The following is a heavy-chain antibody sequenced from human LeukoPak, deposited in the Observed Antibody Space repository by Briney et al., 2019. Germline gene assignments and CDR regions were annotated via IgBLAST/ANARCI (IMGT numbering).Heavy chain of an antibody. Sequence: GGSLRLSCAASGFTFSNAWTSWVRQAPGKGLEWVGRIKSKTDGGTTDYAAPVKGRFTISRDDSKNTLYLQMNSLKTEDTAVYYCTTVIAAAGMVDYWGQGTLVTVSS. CDR2: IKSKTDGGTT. V-gene: IGHV3-15*01. D-gene: IGHD6-13*01. CDR3: TTVIAAAGMVDY. J-gene: IGHJ4*02. CDR1: GFTFSNAW.